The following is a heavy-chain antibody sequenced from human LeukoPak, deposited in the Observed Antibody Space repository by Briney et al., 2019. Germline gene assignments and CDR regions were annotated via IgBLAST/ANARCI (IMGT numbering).Heavy chain of an antibody. CDR2: ISAYNGNT. CDR1: GYTFTSYG. J-gene: IGHJ5*02. D-gene: IGHD2-2*02. Sequence: ASVRVSCNASGYTFTSYGISWVRQAPGQGLEWMGWISAYNGNTNYAQKLQGRVTMTTDTSTSTAYMELRSLRSDDTAAYYCARDGYCSSTSCFTYNWFDPWGQGTLVTVSS. V-gene: IGHV1-18*01. CDR3: ARDGYCSSTSCFTYNWFDP.